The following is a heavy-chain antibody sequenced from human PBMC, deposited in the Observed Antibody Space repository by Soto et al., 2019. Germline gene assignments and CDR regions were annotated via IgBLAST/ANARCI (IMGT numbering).Heavy chain of an antibody. V-gene: IGHV1-8*01. Sequence: QVQLVQSGAEVKKPGASVKVSCKASGYTFTSYDINWVRQATGQGLEWMGWMNRNSGNTGYAQKFQGRVTMTRNTSISTAYMELSSLRSEDTAVYYCARGRASIGWPPYYFDYWGQGTLVTVSS. D-gene: IGHD6-19*01. CDR1: GYTFTSYD. J-gene: IGHJ4*02. CDR3: ARGRASIGWPPYYFDY. CDR2: MNRNSGNT.